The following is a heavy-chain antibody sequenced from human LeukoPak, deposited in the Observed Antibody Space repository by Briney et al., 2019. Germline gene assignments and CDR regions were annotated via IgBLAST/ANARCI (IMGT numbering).Heavy chain of an antibody. Sequence: SETLSLTCAVYGGSFSGYYWSWIRQPPGKGLEWIGEINHSGSTNYNPSLKSRVTISVDTSKNQFSLKLSSVTAADTAVYYCAREHYDSSGYYYAEYFQHWGQGTLVTVSS. D-gene: IGHD3-22*01. J-gene: IGHJ1*01. CDR3: AREHYDSSGYYYAEYFQH. CDR1: GGSFSGYY. CDR2: INHSGST. V-gene: IGHV4-34*01.